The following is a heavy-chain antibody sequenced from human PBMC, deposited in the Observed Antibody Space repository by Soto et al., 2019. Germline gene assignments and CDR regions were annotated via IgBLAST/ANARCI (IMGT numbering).Heavy chain of an antibody. D-gene: IGHD2-2*01. Sequence: GASVKVSCKASGYTFTSYGISWVRQAPGQGLEWMGWISAYNGNTNYAQKLQGRVTMTTDTSTSTAYMELRSLRSDDTAVYYCACSSIVVVPAAHDAFDIWGQGTMVTVSS. CDR1: GYTFTSYG. V-gene: IGHV1-18*04. J-gene: IGHJ3*02. CDR2: ISAYNGNT. CDR3: ACSSIVVVPAAHDAFDI.